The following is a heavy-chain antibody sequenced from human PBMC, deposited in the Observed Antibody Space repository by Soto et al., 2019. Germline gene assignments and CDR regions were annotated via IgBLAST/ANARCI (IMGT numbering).Heavy chain of an antibody. D-gene: IGHD2-8*02. CDR2: ISPDGSDV. CDR3: ACWGHIVPVAPSDFDR. V-gene: IGHV3-74*01. CDR1: GFNLTRYS. Sequence: PGGSLRLSCAACGFNLTRYSMHWVRQTPGKGLMWVSRISPDGSDVGYADSVKRRFTVSRDNAKNTLYLQMHSLRAEVTAMYYCACWGHIVPVAPSDFDRWRQGTVVTVSS. J-gene: IGHJ4*02.